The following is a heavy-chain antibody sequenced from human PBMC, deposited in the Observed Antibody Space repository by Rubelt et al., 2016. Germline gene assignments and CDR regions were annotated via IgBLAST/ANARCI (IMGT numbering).Heavy chain of an antibody. D-gene: IGHD1-1*01. CDR2: IIPILGIA. CDR3: ARALEGDFDY. V-gene: IGHV1-69*09. CDR1: GVSFGSYA. J-gene: IGHJ4*02. Sequence: QVQLVQSGAEVKKPGASVKVSCKASGVSFGSYAISWVRQAPGQGIEWIGQIIPILGIATYARRCQGRVTITADKSTSTAYRELSSLRSEDTAVYYCARALEGDFDYWGQGTLVTVSS.